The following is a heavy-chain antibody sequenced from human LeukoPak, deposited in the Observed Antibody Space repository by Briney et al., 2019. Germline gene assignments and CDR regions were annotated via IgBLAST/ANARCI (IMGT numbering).Heavy chain of an antibody. CDR3: AKDSVYYDSSPGY. CDR1: GFTFSSYG. D-gene: IGHD3-22*01. Sequence: PGRSLRLSCAASGFTFSSYGVHWVRQAPSKGLEWVAVIWYDGSNKYYADSVKGRFTISRDNSKNTLYLQMNSLRAEDTAVYYCAKDSVYYDSSPGYWGQGTLVTVSS. V-gene: IGHV3-33*06. CDR2: IWYDGSNK. J-gene: IGHJ4*02.